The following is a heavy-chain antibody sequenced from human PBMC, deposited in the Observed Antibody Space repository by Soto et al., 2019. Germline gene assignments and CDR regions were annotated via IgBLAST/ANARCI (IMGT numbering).Heavy chain of an antibody. CDR1: GLPFSSFE. Sequence: GGSLRLSXAASGLPFSSFEMNWVRQAPGKGLEWLSYINGGGGTYYADSVKGRFTISRDNAKNSLYLQMSSLRAEDTAVYFCVWGGLSYFDYWGQGALVTVSS. V-gene: IGHV3-48*03. CDR3: VWGGLSYFDY. D-gene: IGHD3-16*01. CDR2: INGGGGT. J-gene: IGHJ4*02.